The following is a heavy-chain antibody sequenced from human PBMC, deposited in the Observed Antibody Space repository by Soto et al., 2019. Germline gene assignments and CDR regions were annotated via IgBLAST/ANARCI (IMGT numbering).Heavy chain of an antibody. CDR1: GGSISSGCYY. CDR3: ARVRTSAKSGGQIKRLYPGIAAAPGGTNYGMDV. V-gene: IGHV4-31*03. D-gene: IGHD6-13*01. J-gene: IGHJ6*02. CDR2: IYYSGST. Sequence: LSLTCTVSGGSISSGCYYWSWIRQHPGKGLEWIGYIYYSGSTYYNPSLKSRVTISVDTSKNQFSLKLSSVTAADTAVYYCARVRTSAKSGGQIKRLYPGIAAAPGGTNYGMDVWGQGTTVTVSS.